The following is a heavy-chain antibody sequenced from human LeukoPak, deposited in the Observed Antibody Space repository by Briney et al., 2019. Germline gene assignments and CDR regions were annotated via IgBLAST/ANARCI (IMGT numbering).Heavy chain of an antibody. V-gene: IGHV3-21*01. CDR1: GFTFSSYS. D-gene: IGHD4-23*01. CDR3: ARNYGGNSPGAFDI. Sequence: GGSLRLSCVASGFTFSSYSMNWVRQAPGKGLEWVSSISSSSYIYYADSVKGRFTISRDNAKNSLYLQMNSLRAEDTAVYYCARNYGGNSPGAFDIWGQGTMVTVSS. J-gene: IGHJ3*02. CDR2: ISSSSYI.